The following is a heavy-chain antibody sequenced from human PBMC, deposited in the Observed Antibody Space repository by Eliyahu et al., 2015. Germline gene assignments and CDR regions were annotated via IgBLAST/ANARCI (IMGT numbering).Heavy chain of an antibody. CDR2: IYHSGST. V-gene: IGHV4-30-2*01. CDR3: ARSPTGYGGNSVFDS. D-gene: IGHD4-23*01. CDR1: GGXXXXGXXS. Sequence: QLQLHESGSGLVKPSQTLSLTCXISGGXXXXGXXSWGWVRQPPGKGLEWIGYIYHSGSTHYNPSLESRVTISADKSKNQFSLKVSSVTAADTAVYYCARSPTGYGGNSVFDSWGQGTLVTVSS. J-gene: IGHJ4*02.